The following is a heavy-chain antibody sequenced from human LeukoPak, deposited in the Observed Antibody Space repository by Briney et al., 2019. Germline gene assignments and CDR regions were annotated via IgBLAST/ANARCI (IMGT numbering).Heavy chain of an antibody. V-gene: IGHV3-74*01. D-gene: IGHD2-15*01. Sequence: GGSLRLSYVASGFSLSGYWMYWVRQAPGKGLMYISRNNGDGSTTNYADVVKGRFTMSRDNVKNTLYLQMNSLRVEDTAVYYCARDPRNVGLAPWGQGTLVTVSS. CDR2: NNGDGSTT. CDR3: ARDPRNVGLAP. J-gene: IGHJ5*02. CDR1: GFSLSGYW.